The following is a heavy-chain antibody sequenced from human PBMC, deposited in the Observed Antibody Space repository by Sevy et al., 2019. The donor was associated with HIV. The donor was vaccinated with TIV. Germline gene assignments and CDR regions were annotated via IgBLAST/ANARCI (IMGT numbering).Heavy chain of an antibody. CDR1: GGSISSYY. CDR2: IYYSGRT. Sequence: SETLSLTCTVSGGSISSYYWNWIRQPPGKGLEWIGYIYYSGRTNYNPSLKSRVTISVDTSKNQFSLKLGSVTAADTAVYYCARAGGSTDWGMDVWGQGTTVTVSS. D-gene: IGHD2-2*01. J-gene: IGHJ6*02. V-gene: IGHV4-59*01. CDR3: ARAGGSTDWGMDV.